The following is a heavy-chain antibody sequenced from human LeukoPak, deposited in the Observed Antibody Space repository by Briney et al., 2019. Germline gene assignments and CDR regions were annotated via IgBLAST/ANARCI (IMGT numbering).Heavy chain of an antibody. V-gene: IGHV3-66*01. CDR3: ARDSWDSSGPYGSFGY. CDR2: IYSGGDT. D-gene: IGHD3-22*01. CDR1: GFTVSSNY. Sequence: GGSLRRSCAASGFTVSSNYMSWVRQAPGKGLEWVSVIYSGGDTYYADSVKDRFTISRDNSKSTLYLQMNSLRAEDTAVYYCARDSWDSSGPYGSFGYWGQGTLVTVSS. J-gene: IGHJ4*02.